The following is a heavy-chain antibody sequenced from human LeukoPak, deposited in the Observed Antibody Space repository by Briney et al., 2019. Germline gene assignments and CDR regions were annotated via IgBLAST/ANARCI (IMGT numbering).Heavy chain of an antibody. CDR2: IHPEGNEK. D-gene: IGHD3-10*01. CDR1: GFSFTNFW. V-gene: IGHV3-7*04. J-gene: IGHJ1*01. CDR3: ARGDAFSGEH. Sequence: PGGSLRLSCAVSGFSFTNFWMSWVRQAPGRGLEWVANIHPEGNEKYHVESVKGRFTISRDNTKNLLFLQMNGLRVEDTAVYYCARGDAFSGEHWGQGTLVTVSS.